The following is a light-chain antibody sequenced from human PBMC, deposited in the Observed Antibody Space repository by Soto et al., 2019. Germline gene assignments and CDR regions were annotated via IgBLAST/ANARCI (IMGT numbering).Light chain of an antibody. Sequence: EIVLTQSPGTLSLSPGERATLSCRASQRVSNSYLAWYQQKPGQAPRLLIYGASSRATGIPDRFSGSGSGTDFTLTISRLEPEDFAVYYCQQYVDSPQTFGQGTKVEIK. CDR3: QQYVDSPQT. CDR1: QRVSNSY. J-gene: IGKJ1*01. V-gene: IGKV3-20*01. CDR2: GAS.